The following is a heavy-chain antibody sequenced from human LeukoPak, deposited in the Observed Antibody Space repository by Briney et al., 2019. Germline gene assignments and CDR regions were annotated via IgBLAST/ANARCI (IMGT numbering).Heavy chain of an antibody. V-gene: IGHV3-43*01. CDR2: ISWDGATT. CDR1: GFTFDDYT. CDR3: AKADHRGNGYNYDY. J-gene: IGHJ4*02. Sequence: PGGSLRLSCGASGFTFDDYTMRWVRQAPGKGLEWVSVISWDGATTYYSGSVKGRFTISRDNSKNSLYLQMNSLKTEDTALYYCAKADHRGNGYNYDYWGRGTMVTVSS. D-gene: IGHD5-24*01.